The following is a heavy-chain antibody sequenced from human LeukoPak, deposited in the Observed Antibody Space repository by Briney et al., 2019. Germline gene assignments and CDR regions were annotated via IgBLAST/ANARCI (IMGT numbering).Heavy chain of an antibody. D-gene: IGHD2-21*02. V-gene: IGHV3-30*18. CDR1: GFTFSSYG. CDR3: AKDIVVVTAIDLNYYYYGMDV. CDR2: ISYDGSNK. Sequence: GGSLRLSCAASGFTFSSYGMHWVRQAPGKGLEWVAVISYDGSNKYYADSVKGRFTVSRDNSKNTLYLQMNSLRAEDTAVYYCAKDIVVVTAIDLNYYYYGMDVWGQGTTVTVSS. J-gene: IGHJ6*02.